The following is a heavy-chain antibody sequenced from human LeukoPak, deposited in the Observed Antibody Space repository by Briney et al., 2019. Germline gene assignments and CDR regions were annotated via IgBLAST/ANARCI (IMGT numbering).Heavy chain of an antibody. V-gene: IGHV4-34*01. D-gene: IGHD3-10*01. CDR1: GGSFSGYY. CDR3: ARNYYGSGSYYRY. J-gene: IGHJ4*02. CDR2: INHSGST. Sequence: PSETLSLTCAVYGGSFSGYYWSWIRQPPGKGLEWIGEINHSGSTNYNPSLKSRVTISVDTSKNQFSPKLSSVTAADTAVYYCARNYYGSGSYYRYWGQGTLVTVSS.